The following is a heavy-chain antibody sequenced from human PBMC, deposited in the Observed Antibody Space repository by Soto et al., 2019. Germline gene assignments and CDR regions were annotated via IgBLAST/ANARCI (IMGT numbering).Heavy chain of an antibody. V-gene: IGHV1-8*01. CDR2: MKPNSGNT. Sequence: ASVNVSCKASGYTFTSCYINWVRRVPGQGREWMGWMKPNSGNTAFEQKLQGRVNMTTDTYTGTAYMELSSLRSDDTAVYDCTRRLAVVAARPYNYCAMDVWGQATTVTVS. CDR1: GYTFTSCY. D-gene: IGHD6-6*01. CDR3: TRRLAVVAARPYNYCAMDV. J-gene: IGHJ6*02.